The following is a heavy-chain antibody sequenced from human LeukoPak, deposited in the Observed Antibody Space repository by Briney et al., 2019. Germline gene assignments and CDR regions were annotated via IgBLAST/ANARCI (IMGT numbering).Heavy chain of an antibody. V-gene: IGHV1-8*01. D-gene: IGHD3-3*01. J-gene: IGHJ6*02. CDR3: ARARYYDFWSGYFNGFYYYYYGMDA. CDR2: MNPNSGNT. CDR1: GYTFTSYD. Sequence: GASVKVSCKASGYTFTSYDINWVRQATGQGLEWMGWMNPNSGNTGYAQKFQGRVTMTRNTSISTAYMELSSLRSEDTAVYYCARARYYDFWSGYFNGFYYYYYGMDAWGQGTTVTVSS.